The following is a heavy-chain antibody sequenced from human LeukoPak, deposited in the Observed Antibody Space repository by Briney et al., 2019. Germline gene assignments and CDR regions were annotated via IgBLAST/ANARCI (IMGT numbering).Heavy chain of an antibody. Sequence: SETLSLTCTVSGYSISSGYYRSWIRQPAGKGLEWIGRIYTSGSTNYNPSLKSRVTISVDTSKNQFSLKLSSVTAADTAVYYCARDPDYYDSSEIRAFDIWGQGTMVTVSS. CDR2: IYTSGST. CDR3: ARDPDYYDSSEIRAFDI. J-gene: IGHJ3*02. D-gene: IGHD3-22*01. CDR1: GYSISSGYY. V-gene: IGHV4-61*02.